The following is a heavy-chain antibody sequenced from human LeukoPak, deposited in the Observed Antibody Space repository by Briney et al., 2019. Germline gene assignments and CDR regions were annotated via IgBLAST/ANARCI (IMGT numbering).Heavy chain of an antibody. CDR3: AKGRYSCREKGDQIPAEFDY. V-gene: IGHV3-30*18. CDR1: GFTFSSYG. J-gene: IGHJ4*02. Sequence: GRSLRLSCAASGFTFSSYGMHWVRQAPGKGLEWVAVILYDGSNKYYVDSVKGRFTISRDNSKNTLYLQMNSLRAEDTAVYYCAKGRYSCREKGDQIPAEFDYWGQGTLVTVSS. D-gene: IGHD5-12*01. CDR2: ILYDGSNK.